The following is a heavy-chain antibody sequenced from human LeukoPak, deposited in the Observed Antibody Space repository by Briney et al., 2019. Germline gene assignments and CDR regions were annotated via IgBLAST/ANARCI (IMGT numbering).Heavy chain of an antibody. J-gene: IGHJ4*02. V-gene: IGHV4-31*03. CDR3: ARGEAISGVVMKFDY. CDR1: GGSISSGGYY. Sequence: SETLSLTCTVSGGSISSGGYYWSWIRQHPGKGLEWIGYIYYSGSTYYNPSLKSRVTISVDTSKNQFSLKLSSVTAADTAVYYCARGEAISGVVMKFDYWGQGTLVTVSS. CDR2: IYYSGST. D-gene: IGHD3-3*01.